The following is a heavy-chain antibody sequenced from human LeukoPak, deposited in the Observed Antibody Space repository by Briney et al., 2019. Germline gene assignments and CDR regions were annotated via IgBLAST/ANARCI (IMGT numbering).Heavy chain of an antibody. D-gene: IGHD3-10*01. CDR3: ARERLSMVRGVIPKEAWGWFDP. CDR1: GGSFSDYF. V-gene: IGHV4-4*07. J-gene: IGHJ5*02. Sequence: SETLSLSCVVHGGSFSDYFWSWIRQPAGKGLEWIGRIYSSGSTNHNPSLKSRATISVDTSKNQFSLELSSVTAADTAVYYCARERLSMVRGVIPKEAWGWFDPWGQGTLVTVSS. CDR2: IYSSGST.